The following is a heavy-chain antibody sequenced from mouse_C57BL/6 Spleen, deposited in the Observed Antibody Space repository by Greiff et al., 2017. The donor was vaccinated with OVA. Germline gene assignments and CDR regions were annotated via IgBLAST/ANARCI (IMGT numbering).Heavy chain of an antibody. CDR2: ISYNGSH. Sequence: VQLKESGPGLVKPSQSLSLTCSVTGYSITSGCYWNWIRQFPGNHLEWVGSISYNGSHNYNPSIKNQISLTRDKSKTHFLLKWNSVTTEDTATYYWARVDGYSFDYWCQGTTLTASS. D-gene: IGHD2-3*01. J-gene: IGHJ2*01. CDR1: GYSITSGCY. V-gene: IGHV3-6*01. CDR3: ARVDGYSFDY.